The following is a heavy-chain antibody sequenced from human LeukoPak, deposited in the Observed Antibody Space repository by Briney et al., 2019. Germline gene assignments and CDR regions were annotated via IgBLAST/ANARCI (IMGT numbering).Heavy chain of an antibody. V-gene: IGHV1-18*01. D-gene: IGHD3-22*01. CDR2: INPNSGGT. CDR3: AREYYYDSSGYYYFDY. J-gene: IGHJ4*02. Sequence: ASVEVSSKASGGTFSSYATSWVRQAPGQGLEWMGWINPNSGGTNYAQKLQGRVTMTTDTSTSTAYMELRSLRSDDTAVYYCAREYYYDSSGYYYFDYWGQGTLVTVSS. CDR1: GGTFSSYA.